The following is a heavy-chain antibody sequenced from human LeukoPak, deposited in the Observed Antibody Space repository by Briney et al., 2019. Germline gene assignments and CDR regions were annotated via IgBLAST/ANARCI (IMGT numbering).Heavy chain of an antibody. V-gene: IGHV3-69-1*01. J-gene: IGHJ4*02. Sequence: ISSSSTIYYADSVKGRFTISRDNAKNSLYLQMNSLRAEDTAVYYCARVNYGSGSPTFDYWGQGTLVTVSS. CDR2: ISSSSTI. CDR3: ARVNYGSGSPTFDY. D-gene: IGHD3-10*01.